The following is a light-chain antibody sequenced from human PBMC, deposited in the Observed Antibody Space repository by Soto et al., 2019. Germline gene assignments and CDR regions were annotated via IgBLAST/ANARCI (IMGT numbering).Light chain of an antibody. Sequence: DIQMTQSPSSVSASVGERVTITCRASQGISNWLAWYQQQPGKAPKLLIYSASTLQSGVPSRFSGGGAGTHFTLIISSLQPEDFATYYCQQTNTFFPLSFGGGTKVEIK. CDR3: QQTNTFFPLS. CDR1: QGISNW. J-gene: IGKJ4*01. CDR2: SAS. V-gene: IGKV1-12*01.